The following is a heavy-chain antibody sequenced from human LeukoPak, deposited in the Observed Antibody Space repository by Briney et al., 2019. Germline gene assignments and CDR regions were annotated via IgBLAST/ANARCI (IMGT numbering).Heavy chain of an antibody. D-gene: IGHD1-26*01. CDR2: ISGSGSST. J-gene: IGHJ4*02. V-gene: IGHV3-23*01. Sequence: GGSLRLSCAASGFTFSNFGMSWVRQAPGKGLEWVSAISGSGSSTFYPDSVKGRFTISRDNSKNTLYLQMNSLRAEGTAVYYCAKAPGLVSGSSFDYWGQGTLVTVSS. CDR1: GFTFSNFG. CDR3: AKAPGLVSGSSFDY.